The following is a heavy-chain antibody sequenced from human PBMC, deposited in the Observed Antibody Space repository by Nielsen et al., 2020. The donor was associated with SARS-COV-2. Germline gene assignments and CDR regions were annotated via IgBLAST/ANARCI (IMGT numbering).Heavy chain of an antibody. V-gene: IGHV3-21*01. CDR2: ISSSSSYI. J-gene: IGHJ6*02. CDR3: AREIPNYYYYYGMDV. Sequence: WIRQPPGKGLEWVSSISSSSSYIYYADSVKGRFTISRDNAKNSLYLQMNSLRAEDTAVYYCAREIPNYYYYYGMDVWGQGTTVTVSS.